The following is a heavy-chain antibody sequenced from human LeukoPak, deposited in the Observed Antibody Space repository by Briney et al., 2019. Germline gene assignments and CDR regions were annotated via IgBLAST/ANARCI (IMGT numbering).Heavy chain of an antibody. CDR2: ISSSSRTI. CDR3: ARRGYSSGWNRFDY. J-gene: IGHJ4*02. Sequence: GGSLRFSCAASGFTFSRYSMNWVRKAPGRGLEWVSYISSSSRTIHYADSVKGRFTISRDNAKNSLYLQMNSLRAEDTAVYYCARRGYSSGWNRFDYWGQGTLVTVPS. D-gene: IGHD6-25*01. V-gene: IGHV3-48*01. CDR1: GFTFSRYS.